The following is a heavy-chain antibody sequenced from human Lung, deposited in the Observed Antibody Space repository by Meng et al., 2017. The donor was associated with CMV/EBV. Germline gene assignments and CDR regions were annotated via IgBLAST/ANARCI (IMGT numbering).Heavy chain of an antibody. V-gene: IGHV3-11*01. CDR1: GFTFSDYY. CDR2: ISSSGSTI. J-gene: IGHJ6*02. CDR3: ARTGTSANYYYYYGMDV. D-gene: IGHD1/OR15-1a*01. Sequence: GGSLRLXCAASGFTFSDYYMSWIRQAPGKELEWVSYISSSGSTIYYADSVKGRFTISRDNAKNSLYLQMNSLRAEDTAVYYCARTGTSANYYYYYGMDVWGQGXTVTVSS.